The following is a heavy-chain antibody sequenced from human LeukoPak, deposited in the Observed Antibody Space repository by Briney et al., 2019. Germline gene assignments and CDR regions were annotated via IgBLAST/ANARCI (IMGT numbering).Heavy chain of an antibody. CDR3: ARDPSFPIVVVPAAMSQSPGAFDI. D-gene: IGHD2-2*01. CDR2: INPNSGGT. Sequence: EASVKVSCKASGYTFTGYYMHWVRQAPGQGLEWMEWINPNSGGTNYAQKFQGRVTMTRDTSISTAYMELSRLRSDDTAVYYCARDPSFPIVVVPAAMSQSPGAFDIWGQGTMVTVSS. J-gene: IGHJ3*02. V-gene: IGHV1-2*02. CDR1: GYTFTGYY.